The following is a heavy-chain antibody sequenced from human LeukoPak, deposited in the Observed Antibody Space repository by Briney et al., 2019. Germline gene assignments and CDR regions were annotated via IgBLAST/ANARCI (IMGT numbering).Heavy chain of an antibody. V-gene: IGHV3-53*01. D-gene: IGHD1-7*01. J-gene: IGHJ6*03. CDR1: GFTVSRNY. Sequence: PGGSLRLSCASSGFTVSRNYMRWVRQAAARGREGVSVIYSGGSTYYADSVKGRITISRDNSKNTLYLQMNSLRAEDTAVYYCARVKDNWNYEYYYYYMDVWGKGTTVTVSS. CDR2: IYSGGST. CDR3: ARVKDNWNYEYYYYYMDV.